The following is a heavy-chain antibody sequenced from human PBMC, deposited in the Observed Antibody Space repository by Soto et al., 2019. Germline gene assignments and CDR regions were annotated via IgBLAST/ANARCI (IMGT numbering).Heavy chain of an antibody. CDR1: GYTFTTHG. V-gene: IGHV1-18*01. CDR2: VSAYNGNT. CDR3: ARRDLVPTASCDY. D-gene: IGHD1-1*01. Sequence: QVQLVQSAAEVMKPGASMKVSCKASGYTFTTHGIGWVRQAPGQGLEWMGWVSAYNGNTNYAQKFQGRVTMTTDTSTTTAYLELRGLTSDDTAVYYCARRDLVPTASCDYWGQGTLVTVSS. J-gene: IGHJ4*02.